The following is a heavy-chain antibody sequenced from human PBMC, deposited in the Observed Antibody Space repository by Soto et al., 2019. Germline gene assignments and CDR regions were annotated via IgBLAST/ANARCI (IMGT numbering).Heavy chain of an antibody. CDR1: GFTFISYS. Sequence: GXSLRLSFAASGFTFISYSMNWVRQAPGKGLEWVSSISSSSSYIYYADSVKGRFTISRDNAKNSLYLQMNSLRAEDTAVYYCARPWISWAFDIWGQGTMVTVSS. CDR2: ISSSSSYI. V-gene: IGHV3-21*01. CDR3: ARPWISWAFDI. J-gene: IGHJ3*02. D-gene: IGHD5-12*01.